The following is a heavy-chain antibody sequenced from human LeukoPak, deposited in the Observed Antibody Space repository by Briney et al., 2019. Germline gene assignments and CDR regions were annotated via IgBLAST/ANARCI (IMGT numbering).Heavy chain of an antibody. CDR2: ISGSGGGT. V-gene: IGHV3-23*01. J-gene: IGHJ6*03. CDR1: GLTFASYA. D-gene: IGHD2-2*01. CDR3: AKGGGTRCYEGMCYMDV. Sequence: GGSLRLSCVASGLTFASYAMNWVRQAPGKGLEWVSAISGSGGGTYYADSVKGRFTISRDNSKNTLYLQMNSLRAEDTAVYYCAKGGGTRCYEGMCYMDVWGKGTTVTVSS.